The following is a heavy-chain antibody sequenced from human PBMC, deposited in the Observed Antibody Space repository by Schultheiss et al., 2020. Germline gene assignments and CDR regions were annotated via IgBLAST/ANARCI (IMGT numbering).Heavy chain of an antibody. CDR3: AKKGIVATIGGGFDY. Sequence: GGSLRLSCAASGFTFSSYGMHWVRQAPGKGLEWVAVISYDGSNKYYADSVKGRFTISRDNSKNTLYLQMNSLRAEDTAVYYCAKKGIVATIGGGFDYWGQGTLVTVSS. CDR1: GFTFSSYG. J-gene: IGHJ4*02. CDR2: ISYDGSNK. D-gene: IGHD5-12*01. V-gene: IGHV3-30*18.